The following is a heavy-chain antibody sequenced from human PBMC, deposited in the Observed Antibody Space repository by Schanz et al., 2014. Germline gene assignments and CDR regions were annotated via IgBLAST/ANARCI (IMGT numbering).Heavy chain of an antibody. CDR1: GFSVGNKY. CDR3: AKDAPYPFDL. J-gene: IGHJ2*01. CDR2: ISGGGGTT. V-gene: IGHV3-23*04. Sequence: EVHLVASGGGLVQPGGSLRLSCAASGFSVGNKYMNWVRQAPGKGLEWVSAISGGGGTTYYTDSVKGRFTISRDNSKSTLYLQMNSLRAEDTAIYYCAKDAPYPFDLWGRGTLITVSS.